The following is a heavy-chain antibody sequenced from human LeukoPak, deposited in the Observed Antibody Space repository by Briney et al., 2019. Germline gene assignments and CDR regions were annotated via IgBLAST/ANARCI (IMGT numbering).Heavy chain of an antibody. Sequence: SETLSLTCAVSGGSISSGGYSWSWIRQPPGKGLEWIGYIYHSGSTYYNPSLKSRVTISVDRSKNQYSLKLSSVTAADTAVYYCARDQLLRGVIPSSYYYYYGMDVWGQGTTVTVSS. V-gene: IGHV4-30-2*01. D-gene: IGHD3-10*01. CDR2: IYHSGST. J-gene: IGHJ6*02. CDR3: ARDQLLRGVIPSSYYYYYGMDV. CDR1: GGSISSGGYS.